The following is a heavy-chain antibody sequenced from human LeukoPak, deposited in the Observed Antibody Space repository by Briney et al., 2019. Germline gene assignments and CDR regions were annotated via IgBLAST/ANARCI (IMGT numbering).Heavy chain of an antibody. Sequence: KPSETLSLTCTVSGGSIISSTYYWGWVRQSPGKGLEWIGNIYYSGTTYYNPSLKSRVTISEDTSRNRFFLMLSSVTAADTAIYYCARQVSDYYYHYMDVWGEGTTVIVSS. CDR1: GGSIISSTYY. J-gene: IGHJ6*03. V-gene: IGHV4-39*01. CDR2: IYYSGTT. CDR3: ARQVSDYYYHYMDV.